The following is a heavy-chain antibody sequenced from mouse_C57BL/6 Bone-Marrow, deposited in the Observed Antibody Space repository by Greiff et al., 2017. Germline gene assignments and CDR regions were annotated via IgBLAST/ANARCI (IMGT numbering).Heavy chain of an antibody. CDR2: IYPGSGST. D-gene: IGHD2-5*01. CDR1: GYTFTSYW. V-gene: IGHV1-55*01. CDR3: ARFRRYSNHFDY. Sequence: VQLQQPGAELVKPGASVKMSCKASGYTFTSYWITWVKQRPGQGLEWIGDIYPGSGSTNYNEKFKSKATLTVDTSSSTAYMQLSSLTSEDSAVYYCARFRRYSNHFDYWGQGTTLTVSS. J-gene: IGHJ2*01.